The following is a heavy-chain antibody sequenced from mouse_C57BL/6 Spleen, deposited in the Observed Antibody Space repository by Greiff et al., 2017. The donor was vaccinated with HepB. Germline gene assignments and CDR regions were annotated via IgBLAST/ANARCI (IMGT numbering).Heavy chain of an antibody. J-gene: IGHJ2*01. CDR2: IYPGDGDT. CDR1: GYAFSSSW. CDR3: ARDYINYGEGLGY. V-gene: IGHV1-82*01. Sequence: QVQLQQPGPELVKPGASVKISCKASGYAFSSSWMNWVKQRPGKGLEWIGRIYPGDGDTNYNGKFKGKATLTADKSSSTAYMQLSSLTSEDSAVYFCARDYINYGEGLGYWGQGTTLTVSS. D-gene: IGHD2-5*01.